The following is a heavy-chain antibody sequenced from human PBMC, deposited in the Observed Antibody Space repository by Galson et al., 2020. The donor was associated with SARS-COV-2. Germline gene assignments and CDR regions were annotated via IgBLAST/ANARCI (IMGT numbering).Heavy chain of an antibody. Sequence: ASVPVSCKASGYTFTDYYIHWVRQAPRQGLEWMGWNNPKSGGTNYAQTFEGRVTMTRDTSITTAYMELSRLRADDTAVYYCARLRYYDVLAGYMVGGWGQGSMVTVFS. V-gene: IGHV1-2*02. D-gene: IGHD3-9*01. CDR3: ARLRYYDVLAGYMVGG. J-gene: IGHJ6*01. CDR2: NNPKSGGT. CDR1: GYTFTDYY.